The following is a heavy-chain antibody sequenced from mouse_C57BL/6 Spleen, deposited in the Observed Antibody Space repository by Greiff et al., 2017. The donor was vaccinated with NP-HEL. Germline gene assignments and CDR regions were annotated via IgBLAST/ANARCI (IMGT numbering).Heavy chain of an antibody. CDR3: TREGDDRDWFAY. D-gene: IGHD2-12*01. V-gene: IGHV5-9-1*02. Sequence: EVMLVESGEGLVKPGGSLTLSCAASGFTFSSYAMSWVRQTPEKRLEWVAYISSGGDYIYYADNVKGRFTISRDNARNTLYLQMSSLKSEDTAMYYCTREGDDRDWFAYWGQGTLVTVSA. J-gene: IGHJ3*01. CDR2: ISSGGDYI. CDR1: GFTFSSYA.